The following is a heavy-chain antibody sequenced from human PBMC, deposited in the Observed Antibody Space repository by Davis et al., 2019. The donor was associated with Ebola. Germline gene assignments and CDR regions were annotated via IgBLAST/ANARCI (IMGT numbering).Heavy chain of an antibody. Sequence: SETLSLTCAVYGGSFSGYYWSWIWQPPGKGLEWIGEINHSGSTNYNPSLESRVTISLDTSKRQFSLRVNSVTAADTAVYYCASPGDYVRYFLYWGRGTLVTVSS. CDR3: ASPGDYVRYFLY. D-gene: IGHD4-17*01. CDR1: GGSFSGYY. V-gene: IGHV4-34*01. J-gene: IGHJ1*01. CDR2: INHSGST.